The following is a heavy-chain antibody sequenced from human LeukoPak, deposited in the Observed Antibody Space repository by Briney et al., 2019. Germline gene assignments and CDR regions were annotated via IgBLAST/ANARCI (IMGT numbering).Heavy chain of an antibody. J-gene: IGHJ4*02. D-gene: IGHD3-10*01. V-gene: IGHV3-30*02. CDR2: IRYDGSNK. CDR1: AFTFSSYG. CDR3: AKDLNLVRGVIITKRRGDYFDY. Sequence: GGSLRLSCAASAFTFSSYGMHWVRQAPGKGLEWVAFIRYDGSNKYYADSVKGRFTISRDNSKNTLYLQMNSLRAEDTAVYYCAKDLNLVRGVIITKRRGDYFDYWGQGTLVTVSS.